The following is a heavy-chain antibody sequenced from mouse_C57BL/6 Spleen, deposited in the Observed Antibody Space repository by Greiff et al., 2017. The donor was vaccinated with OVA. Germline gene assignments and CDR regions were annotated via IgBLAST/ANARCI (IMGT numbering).Heavy chain of an antibody. Sequence: QVQLKQPGAELVRPGSSVKLSCKASGYTFTSYWMPWVKQRPIQGLEWIGHIDPSDCETPYPQKFQDKATLTVDKSSITADMQLSSLTSEDSAVDYCARTYIRYYGSRNWYVDVWGTGTTVTVSS. J-gene: IGHJ1*03. V-gene: IGHV1-52*01. CDR3: ARTYIRYYGSRNWYVDV. D-gene: IGHD1-1*01. CDR2: IDPSDCET. CDR1: GYTFTSYW.